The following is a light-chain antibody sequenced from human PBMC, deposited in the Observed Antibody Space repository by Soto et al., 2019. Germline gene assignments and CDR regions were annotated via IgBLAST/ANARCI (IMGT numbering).Light chain of an antibody. V-gene: IGKV3D-7*01. CDR1: QSVSSSY. Sequence: PGERVTLSCRASQSVSSSYLTLYQQKPGQAPRLLIYGASTRATSIPARFSGSGSGTDFTLTISSLQPEDFAVYYCQQDYNLPRTFGHGTKVEIK. J-gene: IGKJ1*01. CDR3: QQDYNLPRT. CDR2: GAS.